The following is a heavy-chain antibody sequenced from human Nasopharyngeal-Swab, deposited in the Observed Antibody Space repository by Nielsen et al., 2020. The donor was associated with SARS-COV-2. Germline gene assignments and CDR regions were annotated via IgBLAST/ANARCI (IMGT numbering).Heavy chain of an antibody. CDR2: MNPNSGNT. J-gene: IGHJ6*02. Sequence: ASVKVSCKASGYTFTSYDINWVRQATGQGHEWMGWMNPNSGNTGYAQKFQGRVTMTRNTSISTAYMELSSLRSEDTAVYYCARGIGSSSWIHYYYYYGMDVLVQGTTVTVSS. D-gene: IGHD6-6*01. CDR1: GYTFTSYD. V-gene: IGHV1-8*01. CDR3: ARGIGSSSWIHYYYYYGMDV.